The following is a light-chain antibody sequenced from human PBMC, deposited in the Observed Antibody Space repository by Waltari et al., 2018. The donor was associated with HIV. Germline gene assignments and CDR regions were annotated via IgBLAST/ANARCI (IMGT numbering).Light chain of an antibody. Sequence: QSVLTQPSSASGTPGQRVALSCSGSSSNIESHTVNWDQQLPGTAPKLLIYSNKRRPSGVPDRISGSKSGTSASLAISGLQSEDEADYYCAAWDDSLNGWVFGGGTKLTVL. J-gene: IGLJ3*02. CDR3: AAWDDSLNGWV. CDR2: SNK. CDR1: SSNIESHT. V-gene: IGLV1-44*01.